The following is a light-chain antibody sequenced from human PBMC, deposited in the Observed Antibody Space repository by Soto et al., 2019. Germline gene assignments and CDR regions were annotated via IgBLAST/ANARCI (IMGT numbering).Light chain of an antibody. CDR2: EVT. CDR3: CSFADFTYV. V-gene: IGLV2-23*02. J-gene: IGLJ1*01. CDR1: SSDIGSYDL. Sequence: QSALTQPASVSGSPGQSITISCTGTSSDIGSYDLVSWYQQHPGTAPKLIIYEVTKRPSEVSTRFSGSKSGNTASLTISGLQAVDEADYYCCSFADFTYVFGTGTKLTVL.